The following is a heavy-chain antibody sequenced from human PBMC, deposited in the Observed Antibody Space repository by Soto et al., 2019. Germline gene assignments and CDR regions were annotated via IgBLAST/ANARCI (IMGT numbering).Heavy chain of an antibody. CDR3: ARGLVGSSVIVY. Sequence: VQLVESGGGLVQPGWSLRLSCAASGFTFSTYWMSWVRQVPGKGLVWVSRISSDGSVTNYADSVKGRFTISRDNAKNTLYLQLNSLRVEDTAVYYCARGLVGSSVIVYWGQGTLVPVSS. V-gene: IGHV3-74*01. J-gene: IGHJ4*02. CDR1: GFTFSTYW. CDR2: ISSDGSVT. D-gene: IGHD1-26*01.